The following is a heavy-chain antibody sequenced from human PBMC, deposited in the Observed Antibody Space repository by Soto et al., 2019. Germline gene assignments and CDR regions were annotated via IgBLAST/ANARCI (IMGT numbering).Heavy chain of an antibody. CDR2: IFWDDDK. J-gene: IGHJ4*02. Sequence: QITLKESGPTLEKHTPTLTLTCSCSGFSLSTRGEGVGWIRQPPGKALEWLGLIFWDDDKWYSPSLRSRLTITEDTSTNQVVLTMTNMDPVDTATYYCAHRSRGYSYYFDQWGQGTLVTVSS. CDR3: AHRSRGYSYYFDQ. V-gene: IGHV2-5*02. CDR1: GFSLSTRGEG. D-gene: IGHD2-15*01.